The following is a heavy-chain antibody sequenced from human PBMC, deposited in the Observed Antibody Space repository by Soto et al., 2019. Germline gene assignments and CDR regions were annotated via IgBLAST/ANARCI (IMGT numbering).Heavy chain of an antibody. Sequence: QVQLVESGGGVVQPGRSLRLSCAASGFTFTTYGIHWVRQAPGKGLESVAVISSDGSKKYYADSVKGRFTISRDNSKNTVSPQMNSLRADDTAVYYCAKERMGYYYGRDVWGQGTTVVVSS. V-gene: IGHV3-30*18. CDR3: AKERMGYYYGRDV. CDR1: GFTFTTYG. J-gene: IGHJ6*02. D-gene: IGHD2-15*01. CDR2: ISSDGSKK.